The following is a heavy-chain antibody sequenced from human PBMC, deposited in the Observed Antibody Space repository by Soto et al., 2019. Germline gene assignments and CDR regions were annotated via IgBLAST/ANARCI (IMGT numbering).Heavy chain of an antibody. D-gene: IGHD5-18*01. Sequence: VGSLRLSCAASGFTFSNYWMSWVRQAPGKGLEWVANIKQDGSENYYVDSVKGRFTTSRDNTKNSFYLQMNSLRAEDTAVYYRARGGFSYGYDYWGQGTLVTVSS. CDR2: IKQDGSEN. J-gene: IGHJ4*02. V-gene: IGHV3-7*03. CDR1: GFTFSNYW. CDR3: ARGGFSYGYDY.